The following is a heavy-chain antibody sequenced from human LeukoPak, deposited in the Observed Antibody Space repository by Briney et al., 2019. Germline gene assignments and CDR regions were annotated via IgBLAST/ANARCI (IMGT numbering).Heavy chain of an antibody. J-gene: IGHJ4*02. D-gene: IGHD3-22*01. CDR3: TTPYYYDSRGYED. Sequence: GGSLRLSCAASGFTFSNAWMRWVRQAPGKGLEWVGRIKTKTDGGTTDYAAPVKGRFTISRDDSKNTLYLQMNSLKTEDTAVYYCTTPYYYDSRGYEDWGQGTLVTVSS. CDR2: IKTKTDGGTT. V-gene: IGHV3-15*01. CDR1: GFTFSNAW.